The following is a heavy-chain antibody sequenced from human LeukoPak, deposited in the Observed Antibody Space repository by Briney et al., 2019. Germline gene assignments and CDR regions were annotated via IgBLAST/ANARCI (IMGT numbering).Heavy chain of an antibody. CDR3: ARKTVVGSYFDY. J-gene: IGHJ4*02. Sequence: GGSLRLSCAASGFTFSAYWMSWVRQAPGKGLEWVANIKQDGSDKYYVDSVKGRFTISRDNAKNSLYLQINSLRAEDTAVYYCARKTVVGSYFDYWGQGTPVTVSS. CDR1: GFTFSAYW. V-gene: IGHV3-7*03. CDR2: IKQDGSDK. D-gene: IGHD4-23*01.